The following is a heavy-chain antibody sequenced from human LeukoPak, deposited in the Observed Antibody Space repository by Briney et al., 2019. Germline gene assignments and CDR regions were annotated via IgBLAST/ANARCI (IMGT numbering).Heavy chain of an antibody. CDR3: ARDVGRYYYDSSGSPKVYYYMDV. Sequence: GGSLRLSCAASGFTFSSYSMNWVRQAPGKGLEWVSSISSSSSYIYYADSVKGRFTISRDNAKNSLYLHMNSLRAEDTAVYYCARDVGRYYYDSSGSPKVYYYMDVWGKGTTVTISS. CDR1: GFTFSSYS. CDR2: ISSSSSYI. V-gene: IGHV3-21*01. D-gene: IGHD3-22*01. J-gene: IGHJ6*03.